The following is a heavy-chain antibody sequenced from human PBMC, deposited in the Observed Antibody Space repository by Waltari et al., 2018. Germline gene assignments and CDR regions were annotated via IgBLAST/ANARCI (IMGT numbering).Heavy chain of an antibody. Sequence: EVQLVESGGGLVQPGGSLRLSCAASGFSFSTYWMNWVRQAPGEGLMWVSRIKYDGSTTNYADSVKGRFTISRDNTKNTLYLQMNSLRADDTAVYYCVRSGFLDVRGQGTTVTVSS. CDR3: VRSGFLDV. CDR2: IKYDGSTT. J-gene: IGHJ6*02. V-gene: IGHV3-74*01. D-gene: IGHD3-10*01. CDR1: GFSFSTYW.